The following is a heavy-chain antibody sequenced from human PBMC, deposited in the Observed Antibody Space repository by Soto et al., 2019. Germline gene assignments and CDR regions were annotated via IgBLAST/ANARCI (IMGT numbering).Heavy chain of an antibody. CDR3: ARGIDFWSGYADNWFDP. D-gene: IGHD3-3*01. V-gene: IGHV4-4*07. CDR2: IYTSGST. Sequence: PSETLSLTCTVSGGSISSYYWSWIRQPAGKGLEWIGRIYTSGSTNYNPSLKSQVTMSVDTSKNQFSLKLSSVTAADTAVYYCARGIDFWSGYADNWFDPWGQGTLVTVSS. J-gene: IGHJ5*02. CDR1: GGSISSYY.